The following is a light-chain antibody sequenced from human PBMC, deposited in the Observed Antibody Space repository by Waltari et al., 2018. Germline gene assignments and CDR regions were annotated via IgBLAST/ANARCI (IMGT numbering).Light chain of an antibody. CDR1: QNIANN. CDR3: QQYDDWPAYS. J-gene: IGKJ2*01. Sequence: IVMTQSPAAVSLSPGERATLSCRASQNIANNLAWYQHKGGQAPRLLIYDASTRATGIPVRFSGSGSGTEFTLSISSLQTEDFAVYFCQQYDDWPAYSFGQGTKLEIK. V-gene: IGKV3-15*01. CDR2: DAS.